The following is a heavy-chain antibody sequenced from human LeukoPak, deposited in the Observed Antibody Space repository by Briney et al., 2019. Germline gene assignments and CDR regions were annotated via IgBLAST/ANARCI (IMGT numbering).Heavy chain of an antibody. Sequence: ASVKVSCTSSRYTFTSYYIHWVRQAPAQGLEWMGIINPSIGSTIYSQKFQGRVTMTRDTSTSTDYMELSSLKSEDAAVFYCAISGNYFRPFDYWGQGTLVSVSS. V-gene: IGHV1-46*01. CDR2: INPSIGST. D-gene: IGHD1-26*01. CDR1: RYTFTSYY. CDR3: AISGNYFRPFDY. J-gene: IGHJ4*02.